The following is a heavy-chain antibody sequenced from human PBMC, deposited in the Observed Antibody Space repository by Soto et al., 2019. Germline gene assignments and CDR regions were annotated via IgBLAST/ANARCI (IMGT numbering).Heavy chain of an antibody. CDR1: GGTFSSYA. CDR2: IIPIFGTA. D-gene: IGHD2-2*01. J-gene: IGHJ5*02. CDR3: ARGYCSSTSCSNWFDP. Sequence: AASVKVSCKASGGTFSSYAISWVRQAPGQGLEWMGGIIPIFGTANYAQKFQGRVTITADESTSTAYMELSSLRSEDTAVYYCARGYCSSTSCSNWFDPWGQGTLVTVSS. V-gene: IGHV1-69*13.